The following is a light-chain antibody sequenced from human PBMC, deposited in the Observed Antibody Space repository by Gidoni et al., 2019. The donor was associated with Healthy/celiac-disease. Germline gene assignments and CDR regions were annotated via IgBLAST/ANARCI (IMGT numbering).Light chain of an antibody. J-gene: IGKJ1*01. V-gene: IGKV1-39*01. CDR3: QQSYSTPTWT. CDR1: QSISSY. CDR2: AAS. Sequence: DIQMTQSTSSLSASVGDRVTITCRARQSISSYLNWYHQQPGKAPKLLLYAASSLQSGVPSRSSGSGSGTDFTLTISSLQPEDFATYYCQQSYSTPTWTFGQGTKVEIK.